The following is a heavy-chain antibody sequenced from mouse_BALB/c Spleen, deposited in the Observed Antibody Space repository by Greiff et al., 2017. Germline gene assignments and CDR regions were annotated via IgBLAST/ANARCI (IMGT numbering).Heavy chain of an antibody. CDR2: IYPGNSDT. D-gene: IGHD2-10*01. V-gene: IGHV1-5*01. CDR3: TSAYYGNYWFAY. Sequence: DVQLQESGTVLARPGASVKMSCKASGYTFTSYWMHWVKQRPGQGLEWIGAIYPGNSDTSYNQKFKGKAKLTAVTSTSTAYMELSSLTNEDSAVYYCTSAYYGNYWFAYWGQGTLVTVSA. CDR1: GYTFTSYW. J-gene: IGHJ3*01.